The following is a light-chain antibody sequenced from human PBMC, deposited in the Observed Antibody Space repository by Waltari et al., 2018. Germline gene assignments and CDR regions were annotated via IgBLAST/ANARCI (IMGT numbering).Light chain of an antibody. CDR2: RVF. CDR3: MQGTHWPYT. J-gene: IGKJ2*01. CDR1: QSLVHSDGNTH. V-gene: IGKV2-30*02. Sequence: DVVMTQSPLSLSVTLGQAASISCKSSQSLVHSDGNTHLTWFHQRPGQSLRRLIYRVFNRDSGVSDRFSGSGSGTDVTLKVNKVEAEDVGVYYCMQGTHWPYTFGQGTKLDIK.